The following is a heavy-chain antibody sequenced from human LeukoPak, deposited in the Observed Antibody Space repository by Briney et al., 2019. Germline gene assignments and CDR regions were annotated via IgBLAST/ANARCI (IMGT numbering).Heavy chain of an antibody. D-gene: IGHD3-22*01. V-gene: IGHV3-21*01. CDR1: GFTFSSYA. J-gene: IGHJ4*02. CDR3: ARDPADYDSSGYPDY. Sequence: PGGSLRLSCAASGFTFSSYAMHWVRQAPGKGLEWVSSISSSSSYIYYADSVKGRFTISRDNAKNSLYLQMNSLRAEDTAVYYCARDPADYDSSGYPDYWGQGTLVTVSS. CDR2: ISSSSSYI.